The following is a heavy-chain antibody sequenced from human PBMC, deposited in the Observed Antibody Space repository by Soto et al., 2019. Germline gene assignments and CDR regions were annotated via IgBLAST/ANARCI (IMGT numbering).Heavy chain of an antibody. CDR2: IYYSGST. CDR1: GGSISSGGYY. J-gene: IGHJ3*02. V-gene: IGHV4-31*03. CDR3: ARNYYDSSGDHDAFDI. Sequence: QVQLQESGPGLVKPSQTLSLTCTVSGGSISSGGYYWSWIRQDPGKGLEWIGYIYYSGSTYYNPSLKSRVTISVDTSKNQFSLKLSSVTAADTAVYYCARNYYDSSGDHDAFDIWGQGTMVTVSS. D-gene: IGHD3-22*01.